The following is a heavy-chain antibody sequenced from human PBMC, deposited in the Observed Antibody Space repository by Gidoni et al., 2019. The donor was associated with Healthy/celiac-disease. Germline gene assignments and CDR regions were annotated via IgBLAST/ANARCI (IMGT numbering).Heavy chain of an antibody. V-gene: IGHV1-69*01. Sequence: QVQLVQSGAAVTKPGSSVKVSCKASGGTFSSYAISWVRQAPGQGLEWMGGIIPIIGTANYAQKFQGRVTIAADESTSTAYMELSSLRSEDTAVYYCAREAYYYGSGSYREFDYWGQGTLVTVSS. CDR1: GGTFSSYA. CDR2: IIPIIGTA. J-gene: IGHJ4*02. CDR3: AREAYYYGSGSYREFDY. D-gene: IGHD3-10*01.